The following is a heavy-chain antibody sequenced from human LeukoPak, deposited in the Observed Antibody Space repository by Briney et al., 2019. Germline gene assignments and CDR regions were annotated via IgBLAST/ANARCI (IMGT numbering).Heavy chain of an antibody. D-gene: IGHD3-16*01. Sequence: SETLSLTCTVSVRSISSYYWSWIRQPPGKGLEWIGYIYYSGSTNYNPSLKSRVTISVDTSKNQFPLKLSSVTAADTAVYYCARDLAENYFDYWGQGTLVTVSS. CDR2: IYYSGST. J-gene: IGHJ4*02. V-gene: IGHV4-59*01. CDR1: VRSISSYY. CDR3: ARDLAENYFDY.